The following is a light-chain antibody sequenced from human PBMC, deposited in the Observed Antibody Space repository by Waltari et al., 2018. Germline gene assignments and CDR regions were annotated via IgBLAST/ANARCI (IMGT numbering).Light chain of an antibody. CDR3: QTGGQGTWV. J-gene: IGLJ3*02. Sequence: LVLTPSPSASASRGASVTLTPTLPRGYSNTDRTWLLQQPGKGTRYLMKVNSDGSHRKGDDIPDRFSASNSGTECYLTSSSLQSEDEADYYCQTGGQGTWVFVGGTKLTVL. CDR1: RGYSNTD. V-gene: IGLV4-69*01. CDR2: VNSDGSH.